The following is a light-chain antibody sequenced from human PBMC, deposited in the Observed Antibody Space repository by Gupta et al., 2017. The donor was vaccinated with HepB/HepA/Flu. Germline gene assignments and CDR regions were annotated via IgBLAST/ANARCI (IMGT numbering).Light chain of an antibody. J-gene: IGLJ2*01. CDR3: QAWDSRSAEVV. CDR2: QDV. CDR1: RLGNKY. Sequence: SYDLTQTPSVSVSPGQTASITCSGDRLGNKYACWYQQKPGQSPVLVIYQDVKRPSGVPDRFSGSNSGNTATLTISGTQAIDEAAYYCQAWDSRSAEVVFGAGTKLTVL. V-gene: IGLV3-1*01.